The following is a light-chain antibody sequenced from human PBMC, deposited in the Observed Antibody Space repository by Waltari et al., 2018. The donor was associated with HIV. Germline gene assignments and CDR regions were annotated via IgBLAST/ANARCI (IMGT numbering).Light chain of an antibody. V-gene: IGKV4-1*01. Sequence: DIVMTQSPDSLPVSLGERATINCKSSQSLLYIYNNKNSLAWYQQKPGQPPKLLIYWAATRESGVPDRFSGSGSGTDFTLTISGLQAEDVAVYYCHQYHDTPLTFGGGTKVEIK. J-gene: IGKJ4*01. CDR2: WAA. CDR3: HQYHDTPLT. CDR1: QSLLYIYNNKNS.